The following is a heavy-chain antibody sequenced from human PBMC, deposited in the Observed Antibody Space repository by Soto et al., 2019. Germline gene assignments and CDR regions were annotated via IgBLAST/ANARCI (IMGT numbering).Heavy chain of an antibody. J-gene: IGHJ1*01. CDR3: AGDYGL. CDR1: GFTFGTHW. Sequence: EVQLVESGGGLVQPGGSLRLSCAVSGFTFGTHWMSWVRQAPGKGPEWVANINQDGTAKSYVDSVKGRFTISRDNAKNSLYLKMNSLRVEDTAVYYCAGDYGLGGQGSLVTVCS. D-gene: IGHD4-17*01. CDR2: INQDGTAK. V-gene: IGHV3-7*04.